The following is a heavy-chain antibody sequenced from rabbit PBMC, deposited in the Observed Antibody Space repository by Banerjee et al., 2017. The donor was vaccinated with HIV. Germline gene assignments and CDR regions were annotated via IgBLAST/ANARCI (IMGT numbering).Heavy chain of an antibody. CDR2: IDPVFRST. V-gene: IGHV1S47*01. J-gene: IGHJ4*01. D-gene: IGHD1-1*01. CDR1: GFDFSSYG. CDR3: VRAHASSSGYYTYLYL. Sequence: QEQLVESGGGLVQPGGSLKLSCKASGFDFSSYGVSWVRQAPGKGLEWIGYIDPVFRSTYYASWVNGRFTISSHNAQNTVSLQMNSLTAADTATYFCVRAHASSSGYYTYLYLWGPGTLVTVS.